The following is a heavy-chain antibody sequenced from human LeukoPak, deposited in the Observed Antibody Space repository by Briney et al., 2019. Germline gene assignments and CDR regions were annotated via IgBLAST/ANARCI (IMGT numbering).Heavy chain of an antibody. CDR1: GFTFSSYS. D-gene: IGHD2-15*01. CDR2: ISSSSSYI. V-gene: IGHV3-21*01. CDR3: AKDLGCSGGSCYSAFDI. J-gene: IGHJ3*02. Sequence: KTGGSLRLSCAASGFTFSSYSMNWVRQAPGKGLEWVSSISSSSSYIYYADSVKGRFTISRDNAKNSLYLQMNSLRAEDTTVYYCAKDLGCSGGSCYSAFDIWGQGTMVTVSS.